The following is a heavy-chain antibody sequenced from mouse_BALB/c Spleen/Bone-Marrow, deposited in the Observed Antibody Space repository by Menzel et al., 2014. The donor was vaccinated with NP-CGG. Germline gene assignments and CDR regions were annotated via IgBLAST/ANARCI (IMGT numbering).Heavy chain of an antibody. V-gene: IGHV1S81*02. Sequence: VQLVESGAELVKPGASVKLSCKASGYTFXSYYMYWVKQRPGQGLEWFGEINPSNGGTNFNEKFKNKATLTVDKSSSTAYMQLSSLTSEDSAVYYCSRGRRDALDYWGQGTSVTVSS. CDR3: SRGRRDALDY. J-gene: IGHJ4*01. CDR2: INPSNGGT. CDR1: GYTFXSYY.